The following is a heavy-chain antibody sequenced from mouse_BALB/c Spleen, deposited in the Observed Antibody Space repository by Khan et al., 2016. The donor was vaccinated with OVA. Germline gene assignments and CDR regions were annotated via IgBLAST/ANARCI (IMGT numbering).Heavy chain of an antibody. V-gene: IGHV1-20*02. CDR3: TRIYRSDFDY. Sequence: EVQLKESGPELVRPGASVKISCKASGYSFTGYFMNWVMQSHGKSLEWIGRINPHIGETFYNKRFKDKATLTVDESSSTAHMELRSLASEDSAVYYCTRIYRSDFDYWGQGTTLTVSS. CDR1: GYSFTGYF. D-gene: IGHD1-1*01. J-gene: IGHJ2*01. CDR2: INPHIGET.